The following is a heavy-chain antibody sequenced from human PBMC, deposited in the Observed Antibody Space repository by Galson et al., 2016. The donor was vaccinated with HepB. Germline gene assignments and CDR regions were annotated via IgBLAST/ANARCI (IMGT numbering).Heavy chain of an antibody. CDR2: LNPGVSRT. V-gene: IGHV3-74*01. CDR1: GLTFSKYW. Sequence: SLRLSCAFSGLTFSKYWMHWVRPVPGKGLVWVARLNPGVSRTDHADSVKGRFTISKDNAKNTLYLHMNSLRVEDTAVYYCVADFVGPDDYWGQGTMVTVSS. D-gene: IGHD1-26*01. CDR3: VADFVGPDDY. J-gene: IGHJ4*02.